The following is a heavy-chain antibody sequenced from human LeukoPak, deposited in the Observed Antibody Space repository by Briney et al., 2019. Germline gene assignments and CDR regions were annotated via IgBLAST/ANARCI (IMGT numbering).Heavy chain of an antibody. Sequence: GGSLRLSCAASGFTFSSYWMSWVRQAPGKGLEWVANIKQDGSEKYYVDSVKGRFTIPRDNAKNSLYLQMNSLRAEDTAVYYCARGDSSGYYDYWGQGTLVTVSS. CDR2: IKQDGSEK. V-gene: IGHV3-7*01. CDR3: ARGDSSGYYDY. J-gene: IGHJ4*02. D-gene: IGHD3-22*01. CDR1: GFTFSSYW.